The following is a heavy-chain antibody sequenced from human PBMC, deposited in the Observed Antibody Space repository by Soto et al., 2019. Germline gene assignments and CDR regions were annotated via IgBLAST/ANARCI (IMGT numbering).Heavy chain of an antibody. D-gene: IGHD6-13*01. CDR1: GYTFTSYG. CDR3: GREEVGSSWSSYFQH. Sequence: ASVKVSCKASGYTFTSYGISWVRQAPGQGLEWMGWISAYNGNTNYAQKLQGRVTMTTDTSTSTAYMELRSLRSDDTAVYYCGREEVGSSWSSYFQHGGQGTRVTVSS. CDR2: ISAYNGNT. V-gene: IGHV1-18*01. J-gene: IGHJ1*01.